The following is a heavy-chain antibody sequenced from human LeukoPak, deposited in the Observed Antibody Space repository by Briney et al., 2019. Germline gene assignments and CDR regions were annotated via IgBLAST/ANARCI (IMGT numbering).Heavy chain of an antibody. Sequence: GGSLRLSCAASGFTFTSYWMTWVRQAPGKGLEWLTNINEDGSVKHYVDSVRGRFTISRDNAKSSLYLQMNSLRAEDTAVYYCAHNSYFDYWGQGTLVTVSS. CDR2: INEDGSVK. J-gene: IGHJ4*02. D-gene: IGHD2/OR15-2a*01. CDR1: GFTFTSYW. V-gene: IGHV3-7*01. CDR3: AHNSYFDY.